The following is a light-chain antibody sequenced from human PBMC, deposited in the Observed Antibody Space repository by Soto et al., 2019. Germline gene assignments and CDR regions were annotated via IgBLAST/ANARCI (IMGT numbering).Light chain of an antibody. V-gene: IGKV1-5*03. J-gene: IGKJ1*01. CDR3: QQFNTYWT. CDR2: KAS. CDR1: QSISSW. Sequence: IQMTQSPSTLPASVGDRVTITCRASQSISSWLAWYQQKPGKAPKLLIYKASTLESGGPSRFSGSGSGTEFTLTISSLQPDDFATYFCQQFNTYWTFGHGTNVEIK.